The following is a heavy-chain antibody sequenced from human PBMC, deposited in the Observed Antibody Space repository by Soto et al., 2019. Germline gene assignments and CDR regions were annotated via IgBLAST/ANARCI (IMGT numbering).Heavy chain of an antibody. V-gene: IGHV1-18*04. D-gene: IGHD6-13*01. J-gene: IGHJ6*02. CDR1: GYTFTSYG. Sequence: ASVNGSCKSSGYTFTSYGISWVRQSPGQGLEWMGWISAYNGNTNYSQKLQGRVTMTTDTSTSTAYMELRSLRSDDTAVYYCARGGIAAAVGYYYGMDVWGQWTTVTSP. CDR2: ISAYNGNT. CDR3: ARGGIAAAVGYYYGMDV.